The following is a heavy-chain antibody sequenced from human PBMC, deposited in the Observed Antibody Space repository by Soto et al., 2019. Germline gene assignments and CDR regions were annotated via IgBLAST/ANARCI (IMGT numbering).Heavy chain of an antibody. J-gene: IGHJ6*03. CDR3: ARIVPEPLLRYYYYYYMDV. CDR1: GYMFANYG. CDR2: ISAYNGNT. V-gene: IGHV1-18*01. Sequence: QVQLMQSGPEVKKPGASVKVSCQASGYMFANYGISWVRQAPGQGLEWMGWISAYNGNTHYAQKFQDRVTMTTDTSTSPDYMELRILRSADTAVYFCARIVPEPLLRYYYYYYMDVWGKGTTVTVSS. D-gene: IGHD2-15*01.